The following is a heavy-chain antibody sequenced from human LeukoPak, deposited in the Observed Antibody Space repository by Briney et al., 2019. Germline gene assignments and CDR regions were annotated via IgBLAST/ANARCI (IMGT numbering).Heavy chain of an antibody. D-gene: IGHD5-12*01. V-gene: IGHV3-7*01. Sequence: PGGSLRLSCAVSRVNFRGYWMAWVRQAPGKGLEWVANMKQDGSEKYYVDSVKGRFTISRDNAKNSLYLEMNSLRVEDTAVYYCARDLGLTGYDLYDYWGQGTLVTVSS. CDR1: RVNFRGYW. CDR2: MKQDGSEK. CDR3: ARDLGLTGYDLYDY. J-gene: IGHJ4*02.